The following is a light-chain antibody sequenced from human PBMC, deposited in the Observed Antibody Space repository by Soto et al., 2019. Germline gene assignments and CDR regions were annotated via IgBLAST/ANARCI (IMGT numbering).Light chain of an antibody. CDR2: AAS. CDR3: QQLNSHPRT. J-gene: IGKJ1*01. V-gene: IGKV1-9*01. CDR1: QGISSY. Sequence: IQLTQSPSSLSASVGDRVTITCRASQGISSYLAWYQQKPGKAPKLLIYAASTLQSGVPSRFSGSGSGPDSTLTISSLQPEDFATYYCQQLNSHPRTFGQGPKVEIK.